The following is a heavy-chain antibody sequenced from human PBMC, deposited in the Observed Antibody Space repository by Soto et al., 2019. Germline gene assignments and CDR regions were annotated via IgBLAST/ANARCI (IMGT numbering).Heavy chain of an antibody. CDR3: ARDIGYYGALDY. CDR1: GGSVSSGSYY. J-gene: IGHJ4*02. CDR2: IYYSGST. Sequence: QVQLQESGPGLVKPSETLSLTCTVSGGSVSSGSYYWSWIRQPPGKGVEWIGNIYYSGSTNYHPSLKSRVTISVDTSKNQLSLKLRSVSAADTAVYYCARDIGYYGALDYWGQVTLVTVSS. V-gene: IGHV4-61*01. D-gene: IGHD3-10*01.